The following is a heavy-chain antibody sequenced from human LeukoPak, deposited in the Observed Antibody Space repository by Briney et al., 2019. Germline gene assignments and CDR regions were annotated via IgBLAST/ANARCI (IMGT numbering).Heavy chain of an antibody. V-gene: IGHV4-4*02. CDR1: GGSISSSNW. J-gene: IGHJ4*02. D-gene: IGHD4-17*01. CDR3: ARSSPRNDYGDSSDY. Sequence: PSETLSLTCAVSGGSISSSNWWSWVRQPPGKGLEWIGEIYHSGSTNYNPSLKSRVTISVDKSKNQFSLKLSSVTAADTAVYYCARSSPRNDYGDSSDYWGQGTLVTVSS. CDR2: IYHSGST.